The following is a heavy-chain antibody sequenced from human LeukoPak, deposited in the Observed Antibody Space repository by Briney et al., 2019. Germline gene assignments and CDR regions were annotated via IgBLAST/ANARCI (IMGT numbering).Heavy chain of an antibody. Sequence: KPSETLSLTCTVSGGSISSYYWSWIRQPPGKGLEWIGYIYYSGSTNYNPSLKSRVTISVDTSKNQFSLELSSVTAADTAVYYCARSGPELGYMYDILTGYSLNWFDPWGQGTLVTVSS. D-gene: IGHD3-9*01. CDR2: IYYSGST. CDR3: ARSGPELGYMYDILTGYSLNWFDP. CDR1: GGSISSYY. V-gene: IGHV4-59*01. J-gene: IGHJ5*02.